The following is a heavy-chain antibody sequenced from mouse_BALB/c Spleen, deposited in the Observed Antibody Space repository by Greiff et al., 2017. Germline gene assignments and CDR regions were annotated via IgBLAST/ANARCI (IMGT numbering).Heavy chain of an antibody. J-gene: IGHJ3*01. V-gene: IGHV1-9*01. CDR1: GYTFSSYW. CDR2: ILPGSGST. D-gene: IGHD1-1*01. Sequence: VQLQQSGAELMKPGASVKISCKATGYTFSSYWIEWVKQRPGHGLEWIGEILPGSGSTNYNEKFKGKATFTADTSSNTAYMQLSSLTSEDSAVYYCARAMYYGSSYWCAYRGQGTLVTVSA. CDR3: ARAMYYGSSYWCAY.